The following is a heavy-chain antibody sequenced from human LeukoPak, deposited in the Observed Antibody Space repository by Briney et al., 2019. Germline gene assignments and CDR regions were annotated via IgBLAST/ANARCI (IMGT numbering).Heavy chain of an antibody. V-gene: IGHV1-2*02. CDR2: INPNSGGT. Sequence: GASVKVSCKSSGYTFTGYYMHWVRQAPGQGLEWMGWINPNSGGTNYAQTFQGRVTMTRDTSISTVYMELSRLRSDDTAVYYCTRLGEDYWGQGTLVTVSS. CDR1: GYTFTGYY. J-gene: IGHJ4*02. CDR3: TRLGEDY. D-gene: IGHD3-16*01.